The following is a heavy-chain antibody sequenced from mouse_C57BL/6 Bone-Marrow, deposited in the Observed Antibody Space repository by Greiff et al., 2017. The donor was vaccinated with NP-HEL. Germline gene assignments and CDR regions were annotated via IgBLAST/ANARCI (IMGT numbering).Heavy chain of an antibody. CDR1: GYTFTDYY. CDR3: ARGGYGNYCAWFAY. CDR2: INPNNGGT. D-gene: IGHD2-1*01. J-gene: IGHJ3*01. V-gene: IGHV1-26*01. Sequence: EVQLQQSGPELVKPGASVKISCKASGYTFTDYYMNWVKQSHGKSLEWIGDINPNNGGTSYNQKFKGKATLTVDKSSSTAYMELRSLTSEDSAVYYCARGGYGNYCAWFAYWGQGTLVTVSA.